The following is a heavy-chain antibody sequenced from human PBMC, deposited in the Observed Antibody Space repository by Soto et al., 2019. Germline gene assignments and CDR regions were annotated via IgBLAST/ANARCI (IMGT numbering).Heavy chain of an antibody. Sequence: QLQLQESGSGLVKPSQTLSLTCAVSGGSISSGGSSWSWIRQPPGKGLEWIGYIYHSGSTYYNPSLKSRVTISEDRSKNQFSLKLSSVTAADTAVYFCARSVGPAAPFDYWGQGTLVTVSA. CDR3: ARSVGPAAPFDY. D-gene: IGHD2-2*01. CDR2: IYHSGST. J-gene: IGHJ4*02. CDR1: GGSISSGGSS. V-gene: IGHV4-30-2*01.